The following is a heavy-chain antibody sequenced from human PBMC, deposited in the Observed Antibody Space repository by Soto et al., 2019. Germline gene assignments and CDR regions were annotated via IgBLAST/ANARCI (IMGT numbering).Heavy chain of an antibody. CDR3: ARVSIAAAGTDPFDT. Sequence: PSDTLSLTCTVSGGSISSYYWSWIRQPAGKGLEWIGRIYTSGSTNYNPSLKSRVTMSVDTSKNQFSLKLSSVTAADTAVYYCARVSIAAAGTDPFDTWGQGTMVTVSS. CDR2: IYTSGST. V-gene: IGHV4-4*07. J-gene: IGHJ3*02. D-gene: IGHD6-13*01. CDR1: GGSISSYY.